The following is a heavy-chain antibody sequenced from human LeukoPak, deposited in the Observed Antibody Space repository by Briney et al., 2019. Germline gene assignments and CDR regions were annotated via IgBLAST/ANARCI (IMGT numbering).Heavy chain of an antibody. CDR1: GFIFSSYA. V-gene: IGHV3-23*01. D-gene: IGHD2-15*01. CDR2: INHSGYTT. Sequence: GGSLRLSCAASGFIFSSYAMSWVRQAPGKGLEWVSAINHSGYTTYYADSVKGRFTISRGNSRNTLYLQMNSLRAEDTAVYYCAKAPPPYCSGGSCFDAFDIWGQGTLVTVSS. J-gene: IGHJ3*02. CDR3: AKAPPPYCSGGSCFDAFDI.